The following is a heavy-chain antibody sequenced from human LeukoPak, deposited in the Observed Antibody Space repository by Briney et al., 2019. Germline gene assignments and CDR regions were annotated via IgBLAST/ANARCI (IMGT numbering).Heavy chain of an antibody. Sequence: PGGSLRLSCTASGFTFSDYYMSWIRQAPGKGLEWGSYISDRGDTIYYADSVKGRFTISRDSANNSVSLQMDSLRDEDTAVYYCARLKAGNWGPGSLVTVSS. CDR2: ISDRGDTI. CDR3: ARLKAGN. V-gene: IGHV3-11*01. J-gene: IGHJ4*01. CDR1: GFTFSDYY.